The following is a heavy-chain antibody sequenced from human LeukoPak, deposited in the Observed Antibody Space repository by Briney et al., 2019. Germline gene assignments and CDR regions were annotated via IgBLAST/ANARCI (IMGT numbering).Heavy chain of an antibody. J-gene: IGHJ6*02. V-gene: IGHV4-59*08. D-gene: IGHD6-19*01. CDR3: ARSIAVAGIVSDYYYYGMDV. CDR1: GGSMRSSY. CDR2: VSHSGST. Sequence: SETLSLTCTVSGGSMRSSYWTWIRQPPGKGLEWIGYVSHSGSTNYNPSLTSRGAISVDTSKNQFSLKLSSVTAADTAVYYCARSIAVAGIVSDYYYYGMDVWGQGTTVTVSS.